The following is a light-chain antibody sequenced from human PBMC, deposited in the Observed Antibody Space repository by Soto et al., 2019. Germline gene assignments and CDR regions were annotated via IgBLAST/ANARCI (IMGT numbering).Light chain of an antibody. Sequence: EIVMTQSPATLSVSPGERATLSCRASQSVSSNLAWYQQKPGQAPRLLIYGASTRATGIPARFSGSRSGTEFTLTIRSLQSEDFAFYYCQQYNNWPPWTFGQGTKLEI. J-gene: IGKJ2*02. CDR1: QSVSSN. CDR2: GAS. CDR3: QQYNNWPPWT. V-gene: IGKV3-15*01.